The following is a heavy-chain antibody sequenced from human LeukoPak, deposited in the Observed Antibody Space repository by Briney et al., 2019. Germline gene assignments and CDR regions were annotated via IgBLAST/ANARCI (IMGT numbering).Heavy chain of an antibody. CDR3: ARDRGYTYGHPLDY. D-gene: IGHD5-18*01. CDR2: IWHDGSNK. CDR1: GFTFSTYV. J-gene: IGHJ4*02. V-gene: IGHV3-33*08. Sequence: GGSLRLSCSASGFTFSTYVIHWVRQAPGKGLEWVALIWHDGSNKYYGDSVKDRFTISRDNSKNTLYLQMDSLRDEDTAVYYCARDRGYTYGHPLDYWGQGTLVTVST.